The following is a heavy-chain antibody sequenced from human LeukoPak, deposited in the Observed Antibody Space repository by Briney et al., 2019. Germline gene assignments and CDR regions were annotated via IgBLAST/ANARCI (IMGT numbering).Heavy chain of an antibody. V-gene: IGHV3-23*01. CDR3: AKGHRSSSSFFDS. D-gene: IGHD6-19*01. CDR1: SGFA. CDR2: INGRGDDT. J-gene: IGHJ4*02. Sequence: HPGGSLRLSCAAFSGFAMSWVRQAPGRGLEWVSAINGRGDDTYYPDSVKGRFTISRDNSNNTLYLQMNSLRAEDTAVYYCAKGHRSSSSFFDSWGQGILVTVSS.